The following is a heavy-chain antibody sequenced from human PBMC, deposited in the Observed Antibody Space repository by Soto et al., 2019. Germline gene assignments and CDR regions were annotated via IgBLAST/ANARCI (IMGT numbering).Heavy chain of an antibody. CDR1: GYTFTSYG. CDR2: ISAHNGNT. D-gene: IGHD3-10*01. Sequence: QVHLVQSGAEVKKPGASVKVSCKASGYTFTSYGITWVRQAPGKGLEWMGWISAHNGNTDYAQKLQGRVIVTRDTSTSTAYMELRSLISDDTAVYYCARGRYGAYWGQGALVTVSS. V-gene: IGHV1-18*01. CDR3: ARGRYGAY. J-gene: IGHJ4*02.